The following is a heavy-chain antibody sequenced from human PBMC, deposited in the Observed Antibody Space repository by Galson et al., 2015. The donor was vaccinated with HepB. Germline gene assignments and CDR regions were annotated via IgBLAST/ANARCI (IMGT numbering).Heavy chain of an antibody. D-gene: IGHD6-13*01. CDR1: GFTFSSYW. Sequence: SLRLSCAASGFTFSSYWMSWVRQAPGKGLEWVANIKQDGSEKYYVDSVKGRFTISRDNAKNSLYLQMNSLRAEDTAVYYCARPTRFQLVQGPYDYWGQGTLVTVSS. V-gene: IGHV3-7*03. CDR2: IKQDGSEK. J-gene: IGHJ4*02. CDR3: ARPTRFQLVQGPYDY.